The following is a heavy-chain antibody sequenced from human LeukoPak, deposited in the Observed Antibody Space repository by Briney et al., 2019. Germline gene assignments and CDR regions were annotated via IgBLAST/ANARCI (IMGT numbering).Heavy chain of an antibody. CDR3: ARTKIMNWFDP. V-gene: IGHV4-39*01. D-gene: IGHD3-16*01. CDR1: GGSISSSSYY. J-gene: IGHJ5*02. CDR2: IYYSGST. Sequence: SETLSLTCTVSGGSISSSSYYWGWIRQPPGKGLEWIGSIYYSGSTYYNPSLKSRVTISVDTSKNQFSLKLSSVTAADTAVYYCARTKIMNWFDPWGQGTPVTVSS.